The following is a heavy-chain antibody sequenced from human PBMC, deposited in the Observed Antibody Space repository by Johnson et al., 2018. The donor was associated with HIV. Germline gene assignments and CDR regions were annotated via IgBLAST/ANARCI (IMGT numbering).Heavy chain of an antibody. Sequence: QVLLVESGGGLVQPGGSLRLSCAVSGFSFSRYWMSWVRQAPGKGLEWVAVISYDGSNKYYADSVKGRFTISRDNSKNTLYLQMNSLRAEDTAVYYCAKTYSGSNRDAFDIWGQGTMVTVSS. CDR3: AKTYSGSNRDAFDI. J-gene: IGHJ3*02. CDR2: ISYDGSNK. D-gene: IGHD1-26*01. CDR1: GFSFSRYW. V-gene: IGHV3-30*18.